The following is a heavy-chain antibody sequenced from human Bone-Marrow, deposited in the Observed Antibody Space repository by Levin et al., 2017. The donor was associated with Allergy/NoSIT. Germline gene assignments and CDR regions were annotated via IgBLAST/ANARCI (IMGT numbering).Heavy chain of an antibody. CDR1: GASMSGYY. Sequence: PSETLSLTCTVSGASMSGYYWTWVRQTPEKGLEWIAYIYDIGSTNYNPSLKSRVSISADPSKNQFSLRQTSVTDADTAVYFCARVGDNYPNWFDPWGPGTLVTVSS. CDR3: ARVGDNYPNWFDP. CDR2: IYDIGST. V-gene: IGHV4-59*08. J-gene: IGHJ5*02. D-gene: IGHD1-1*01.